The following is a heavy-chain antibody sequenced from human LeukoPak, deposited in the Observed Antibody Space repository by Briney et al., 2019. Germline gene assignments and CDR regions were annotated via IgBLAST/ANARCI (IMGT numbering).Heavy chain of an antibody. Sequence: SETLSLTCTVSGGSISSYYWSWIRQPPGKGLEWIGYIYYSGSTNYNPSLKSRVTISVDTSKNQFSLKLSSVTAADTAVYYCARTSGGYDCWGQGTLVTVSS. V-gene: IGHV4-59*01. CDR2: IYYSGST. CDR3: ARTSGGYDC. CDR1: GGSISSYY. D-gene: IGHD2-15*01. J-gene: IGHJ4*02.